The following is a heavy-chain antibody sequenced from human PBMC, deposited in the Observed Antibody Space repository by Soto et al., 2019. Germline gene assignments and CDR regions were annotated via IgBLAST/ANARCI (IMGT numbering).Heavy chain of an antibody. CDR3: TTDFVIVGATRPYYGMDV. CDR2: IKSKTDGGTT. V-gene: IGHV3-15*07. D-gene: IGHD1-26*01. J-gene: IGHJ6*02. Sequence: GGSLRLSCAASGFTFSNAWMNWVRQAPGKGLEWVGRIKSKTDGGTTDYAAPVKGRFTISRDDSKNTLYLQMNSLKTEDTAVYYCTTDFVIVGATRPYYGMDVWGQGTTVTVSS. CDR1: GFTFSNAW.